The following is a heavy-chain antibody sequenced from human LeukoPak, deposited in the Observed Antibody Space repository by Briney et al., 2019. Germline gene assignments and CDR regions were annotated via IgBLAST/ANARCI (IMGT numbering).Heavy chain of an antibody. Sequence: QPGGSLRVSCAASGFMFSDYAMHWVRQVSGHGLEYVAAISPNGGSTFYGGAAQGRFTISRDNSKNTLYLQMGSLTTEGMAVYYCARGSHRRYSSSWYSLWGQGTLVTVSS. V-gene: IGHV3-64*02. D-gene: IGHD6-13*01. J-gene: IGHJ4*02. CDR3: ARGSHRRYSSSWYSL. CDR2: ISPNGGST. CDR1: GFMFSDYA.